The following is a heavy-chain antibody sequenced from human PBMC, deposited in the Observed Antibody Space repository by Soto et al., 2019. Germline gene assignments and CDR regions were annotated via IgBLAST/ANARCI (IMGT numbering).Heavy chain of an antibody. J-gene: IGHJ4*02. V-gene: IGHV1-69*13. CDR2: IIPIFGTA. Sequence: VASVKVSCKASGGTFSSYAISWVRQAPGQGLEWMGGIIPIFGTANYAQKFQGGVTITADESTSTAYMELSSLRSEDTAVYYCARGLTAAAPNYWGQGTLVTVSS. D-gene: IGHD2-2*01. CDR1: GGTFSSYA. CDR3: ARGLTAAAPNY.